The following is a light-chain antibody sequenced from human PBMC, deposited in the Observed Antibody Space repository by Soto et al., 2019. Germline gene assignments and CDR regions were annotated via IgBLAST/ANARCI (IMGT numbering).Light chain of an antibody. Sequence: QPVLMQPPSVTGAPGQRVTISCTGNNSNIGAGSGVNWYQQFPDKAPKLLIYANTHRPSGVPDRFSGSTSATSASLAITGLQTQDEADYYCQSFDSSLTGLIFGGGTKLTVL. CDR2: ANT. CDR3: QSFDSSLTGLI. V-gene: IGLV1-40*01. CDR1: NSNIGAGSG. J-gene: IGLJ2*01.